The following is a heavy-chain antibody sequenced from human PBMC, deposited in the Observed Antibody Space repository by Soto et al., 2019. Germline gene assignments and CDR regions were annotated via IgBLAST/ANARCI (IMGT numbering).Heavy chain of an antibody. CDR1: GFKFDDYG. J-gene: IGHJ4*01. CDR2: LSKDSLSI. V-gene: IGHV3-9*01. Sequence: EVQLVESGGGLIQPGGSLRLSCVASGFKFDDYGMHWVRHTPGKGLEWIAGLSKDSLSISSWAYMKGRFTISRDNAKNSLYLQLNSTRTEDTALYYCVKDALTAVAFFFDYWGRGALVTVSS. CDR3: VKDALTAVAFFFDY. D-gene: IGHD6-19*01.